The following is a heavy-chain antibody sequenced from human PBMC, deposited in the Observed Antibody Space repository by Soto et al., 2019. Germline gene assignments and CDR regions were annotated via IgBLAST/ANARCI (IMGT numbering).Heavy chain of an antibody. CDR1: GFTFSSYA. V-gene: IGHV3-23*01. J-gene: IGHJ4*02. D-gene: IGHD2-15*01. CDR2: VSIGGST. Sequence: DVQLLESGGGLVQPEVSLRLSCPASGFTFSSYAMGWVRQGPGKGLEWVAVVSIGGSTHYADSVRGRLTISRDNSKNTLSLQMNSLTDEDTAVYCCAKRRGAGGHFDYWAQGALVTVSS. CDR3: AKRRGAGGHFDY.